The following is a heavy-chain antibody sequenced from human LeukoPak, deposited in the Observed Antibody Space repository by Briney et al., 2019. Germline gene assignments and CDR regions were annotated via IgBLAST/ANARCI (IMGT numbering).Heavy chain of an antibody. J-gene: IGHJ3*02. Sequence: PGGSLRLSCAASGFTFSSDGMSWVRQAPGKGLEWVSSISTSSSYIYYADSVKGRFTISRDNAKNSLYLQMNSLRAEDTAVYYCARDRRDPVVGNDAFDIWGQGTMVTVSS. CDR3: ARDRRDPVVGNDAFDI. V-gene: IGHV3-21*01. CDR1: GFTFSSDG. D-gene: IGHD1-26*01. CDR2: ISTSSSYI.